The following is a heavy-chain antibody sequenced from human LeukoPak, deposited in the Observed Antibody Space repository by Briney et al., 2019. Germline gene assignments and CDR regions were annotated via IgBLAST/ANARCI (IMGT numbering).Heavy chain of an antibody. J-gene: IGHJ4*02. CDR2: ISSSSSYI. V-gene: IGHV3-21*01. CDR1: GFTFSVYY. CDR3: ARGRDGSQSPIDY. Sequence: GGSLRLSCAASGFTFSVYYMFWVRQAPGKGLEWVSSISSSSSYIYYADSLRGRFTISRDNAENSLYLQMISLRAEDTAVYYCARGRDGSQSPIDYWGQGTLVTVSS. D-gene: IGHD5-24*01.